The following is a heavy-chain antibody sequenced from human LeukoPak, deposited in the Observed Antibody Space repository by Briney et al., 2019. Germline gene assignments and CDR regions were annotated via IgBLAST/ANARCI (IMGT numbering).Heavy chain of an antibody. CDR2: IYYSGST. J-gene: IGHJ4*02. D-gene: IGHD6-19*01. Sequence: PSETLSLTCTVSGGSISGYYWSWIRQPPGKGLEWIGYIYYSGSTNYNPSLKSRVTISVDTSKDQFSLKLSSVTAADTAVYYCARGGGWSPYYFDYWGQGSLVTVSS. CDR1: GGSISGYY. V-gene: IGHV4-59*01. CDR3: ARGGGWSPYYFDY.